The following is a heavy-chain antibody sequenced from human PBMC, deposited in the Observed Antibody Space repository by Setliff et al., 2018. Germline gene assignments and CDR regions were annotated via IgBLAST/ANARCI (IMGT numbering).Heavy chain of an antibody. CDR3: SRSPSSGAYWNPRPFYSDY. CDR2: ISPSGST. V-gene: IGHV4-61*09. J-gene: IGHJ4*02. D-gene: IGHD1-26*01. Sequence: PSETLSLTCSVSGASITSGCFYWTWIRQPAGKGLEWIGHISPSGSTTYNPSVKSRVTISLDTSKNHFSLKLDSVTAADTALYYCSRSPSSGAYWNPRPFYSDYWARGTLVTVSS. CDR1: GASITSGCFY.